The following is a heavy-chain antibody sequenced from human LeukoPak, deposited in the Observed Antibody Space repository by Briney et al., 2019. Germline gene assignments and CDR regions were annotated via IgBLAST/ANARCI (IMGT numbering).Heavy chain of an antibody. D-gene: IGHD6-25*01. CDR2: IYHTGST. CDR3: ARRGRNSSGWQDYL. Sequence: PSETLSLTCTVPGGSISSYYWSWIRQPPGKGLEWIANIYHTGSTNYNPSLSSRVTISIDTAKNPFSLKLTSVTAADTAVYYCARRGRNSSGWQDYLWGQGTLVTVSS. V-gene: IGHV4-59*01. CDR1: GGSISSYY. J-gene: IGHJ4*02.